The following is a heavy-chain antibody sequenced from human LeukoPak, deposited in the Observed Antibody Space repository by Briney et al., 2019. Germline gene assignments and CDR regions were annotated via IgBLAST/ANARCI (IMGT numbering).Heavy chain of an antibody. Sequence: SETLSLTCTVSGGSISSSNYYWGWIRQPPGKGLEWIGYIYYSGSTNYNPSLKSRVTISVDTSKNQFSLKLSSVTAADTAVYYCARGEDLSFGIWGQGTMVTVSS. CDR3: ARGEDLSFGI. CDR2: IYYSGST. CDR1: GGSISSSNYY. D-gene: IGHD3-10*01. J-gene: IGHJ3*02. V-gene: IGHV4-61*05.